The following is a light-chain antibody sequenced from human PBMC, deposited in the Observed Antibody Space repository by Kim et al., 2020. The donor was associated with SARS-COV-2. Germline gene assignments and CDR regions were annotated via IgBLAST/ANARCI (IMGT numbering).Light chain of an antibody. Sequence: DTINCKSSQSVLYSSNNKNYLAWYQQKPGQPPKLLIYWASTRESGVPDRFSGSGSGTDFTLTISSLQAEDVAVYYCQQYYSTPPTFGQGTKVDIK. CDR1: QSVLYSSNNKNY. V-gene: IGKV4-1*01. CDR2: WAS. J-gene: IGKJ1*01. CDR3: QQYYSTPPT.